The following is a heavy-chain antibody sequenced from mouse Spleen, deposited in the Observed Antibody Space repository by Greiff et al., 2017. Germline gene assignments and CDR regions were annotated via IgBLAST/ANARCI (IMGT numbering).Heavy chain of an antibody. Sequence: DVHLVESGGGLVKPGGSLKLSCAASGCTFSSYAMSWVRQTPEKRLEWVATISSGGSYTYYPDSVKGRFTISRDNAKNTLYLQMSSLGSEDTAMYYCARQDDYDEAMDYWGQGTPVTVSS. D-gene: IGHD2-4*01. CDR3: ARQDDYDEAMDY. V-gene: IGHV5-9-3*01. CDR1: GCTFSSYA. CDR2: ISSGGSYT. J-gene: IGHJ4*01.